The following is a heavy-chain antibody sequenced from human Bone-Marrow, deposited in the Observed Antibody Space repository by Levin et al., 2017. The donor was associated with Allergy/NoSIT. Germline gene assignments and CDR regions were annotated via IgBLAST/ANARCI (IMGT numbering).Heavy chain of an antibody. CDR3: AREPNGWLGGVDY. D-gene: IGHD6-19*01. J-gene: IGHJ4*02. CDR1: GYTFTGYY. V-gene: IGHV1-2*02. CDR2: INPNSGGT. Sequence: RGESLKISCKASGYTFTGYYMHWVRQAPGQGLEWMGWINPNSGGTNYAQKFQGRVTMTRDTSISTAYMELSRLRSDDTAVYYCAREPNGWLGGVDYWGQGTLVTVSS.